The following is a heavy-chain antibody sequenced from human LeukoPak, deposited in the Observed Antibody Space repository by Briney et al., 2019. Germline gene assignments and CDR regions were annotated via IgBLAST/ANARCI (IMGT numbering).Heavy chain of an antibody. J-gene: IGHJ4*02. V-gene: IGHV3-15*01. CDR1: GFTFSNAW. CDR3: TTVLRCELDFDY. D-gene: IGHD4-17*01. Sequence: PGGSLRLSCAASGFTFSNAWMSWVRQAPGKGLEWVGRIISNTDGGTTEYAAPVKGRFTISRDDSENTLYLQMNSLKIEDTALYYCTTVLRCELDFDYWGQGTLVTVSS. CDR2: IISNTDGGTT.